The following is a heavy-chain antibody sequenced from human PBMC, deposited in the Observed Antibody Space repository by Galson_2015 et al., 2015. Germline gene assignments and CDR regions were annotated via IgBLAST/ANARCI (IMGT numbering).Heavy chain of an antibody. CDR1: GFTFNNYG. D-gene: IGHD2-15*01. CDR2: IWYDGSNK. CDR3: ARVDSRYCSGSSCYQIDY. J-gene: IGHJ4*02. Sequence: SLRLSCAAYGFTFNNYGMHWVRQAPGKGLEWVAVIWYDGSNKYYADSVKGRFTISRDNSKNTLYLQMDSLRAEDTAVYYCARVDSRYCSGSSCYQIDYWGQGTLVTVSS. V-gene: IGHV3-33*01.